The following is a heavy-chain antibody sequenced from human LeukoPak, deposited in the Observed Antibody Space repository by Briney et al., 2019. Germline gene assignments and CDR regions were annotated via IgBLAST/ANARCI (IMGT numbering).Heavy chain of an antibody. J-gene: IGHJ4*02. CDR3: AREVLTGTLTHPSDY. Sequence: GESLQISCKGSGYTFTNYWIGWVRQMPGKGLEWMGVIYPHDSDTRYSPSFQGQITISADKSISTAYLQWSSLKASDTAIYYCAREVLTGTLTHPSDYWGQGTLVAVSS. CDR2: IYPHDSDT. D-gene: IGHD1-20*01. V-gene: IGHV5-51*01. CDR1: GYTFTNYW.